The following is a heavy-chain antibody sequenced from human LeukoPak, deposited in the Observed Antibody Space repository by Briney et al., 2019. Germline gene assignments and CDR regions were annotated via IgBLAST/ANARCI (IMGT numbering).Heavy chain of an antibody. V-gene: IGHV4-61*02. CDR2: IYTSGST. Sequence: SETLSLTCTVSGGSISSGSYYWSWIRQPAGKGLEWIGRIYTSGSTNYNPSLKSRVTISVDTSKDQFSLKLSSVTAADTAVYYCARDQGDYYDSSGSFDYRGQGTLVTVSS. CDR1: GGSISSGSYY. CDR3: ARDQGDYYDSSGSFDY. J-gene: IGHJ4*02. D-gene: IGHD3-22*01.